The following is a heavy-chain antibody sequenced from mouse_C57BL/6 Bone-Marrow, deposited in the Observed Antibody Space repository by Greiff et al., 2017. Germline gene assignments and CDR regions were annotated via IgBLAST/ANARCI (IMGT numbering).Heavy chain of an antibody. Sequence: EVMLVESGGDLVKPGGSLKLSCAASGFTFSSYGMSWVRQTPDKRLEWVATISSGGSYTYYPDSVKGRFTISRDNAKNTLYLQMSSLKSEDTAMYYWARQGGYWLAYWGQGTLVTVSA. D-gene: IGHD1-1*02. CDR1: GFTFSSYG. CDR3: ARQGGYWLAY. CDR2: ISSGGSYT. V-gene: IGHV5-6*02. J-gene: IGHJ3*01.